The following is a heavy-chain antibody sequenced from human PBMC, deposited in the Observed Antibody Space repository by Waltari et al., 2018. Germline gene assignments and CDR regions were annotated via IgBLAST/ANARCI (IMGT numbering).Heavy chain of an antibody. CDR2: INPNSGGT. J-gene: IGHJ4*02. Sequence: QVQLVQSGAEVKKPGASVKVSCKASGYTFTGYYMHWVRQAPGQGLEWMGRINPNSGGTNYAQKFQGRVTMTRDTSISTAYMELSRLRSDDTAVYYCARGHDYIWGSHSPLDYWGQGTLVTVSS. CDR3: ARGHDYIWGSHSPLDY. D-gene: IGHD3-16*01. V-gene: IGHV1-2*06. CDR1: GYTFTGYY.